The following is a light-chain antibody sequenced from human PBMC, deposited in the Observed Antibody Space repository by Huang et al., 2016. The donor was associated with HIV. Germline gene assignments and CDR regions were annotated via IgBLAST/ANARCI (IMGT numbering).Light chain of an antibody. CDR2: LAS. CDR3: MQSLQTSWT. V-gene: IGKV2-28*01. CDR1: QSLLHSNGYSY. J-gene: IGKJ1*01. Sequence: DVLMTQSPLSLPVTPGEPASISCRSSQSLLHSNGYSYLDWYLQKPGQSPQLLMSLASNRASGVPDRFSGSGSGTDFTLKISRVEAEDVGVYYCMQSLQTSWTFGQGTKVEIK.